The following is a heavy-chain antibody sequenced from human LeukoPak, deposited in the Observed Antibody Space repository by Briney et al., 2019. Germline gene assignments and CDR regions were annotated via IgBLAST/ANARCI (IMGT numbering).Heavy chain of an antibody. Sequence: NPSETLSLTCTVSGGSISSSSYYWGWIRQPPGKGLEWIGSIYYSGSTYYNPSLKSRVTISVDTSKNQFSLKVTSVTAADTAAYYCARDAHCTGVSCYSPYNWFDPWGQGTLVTVSS. CDR1: GGSISSSSYY. J-gene: IGHJ5*02. CDR2: IYYSGST. D-gene: IGHD2-15*01. CDR3: ARDAHCTGVSCYSPYNWFDP. V-gene: IGHV4-39*07.